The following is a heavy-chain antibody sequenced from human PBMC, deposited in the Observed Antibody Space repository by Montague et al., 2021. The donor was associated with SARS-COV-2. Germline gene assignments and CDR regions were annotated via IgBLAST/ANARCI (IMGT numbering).Heavy chain of an antibody. D-gene: IGHD6-13*01. CDR1: GFSLSTSGMC. J-gene: IGHJ6*02. CDR2: IDWDDDK. Sequence: PALVKPTQTLTLTCTFSGFSLSTSGMCVSWIRQPPGKALEWLALIDWDDDKYYSTSLKTRLTISKDTSKNQVVLTMTNMDPVDTATYYCERSPHSPLGPRYSYYGMDAWGQGTTVTVSS. CDR3: ERSPHSPLGPRYSYYGMDA. V-gene: IGHV2-70*01.